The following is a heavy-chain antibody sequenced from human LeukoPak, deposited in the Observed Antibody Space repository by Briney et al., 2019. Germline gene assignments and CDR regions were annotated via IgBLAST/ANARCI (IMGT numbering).Heavy chain of an antibody. V-gene: IGHV3-21*01. J-gene: IGHJ4*02. CDR1: GFTFSSYS. Sequence: PGGSLRLSCAASGFTFSSYSMNWVRQAPGKGLEWVSSISSSTIYIYYADSVKGRFTISRDNAKNSLYLQMNRLRTEDTAVFYCAKGSGGSGSFYNHFDCWGQGTLVTVSS. CDR3: AKGSGGSGSFYNHFDC. D-gene: IGHD3-10*01. CDR2: ISSSTIYI.